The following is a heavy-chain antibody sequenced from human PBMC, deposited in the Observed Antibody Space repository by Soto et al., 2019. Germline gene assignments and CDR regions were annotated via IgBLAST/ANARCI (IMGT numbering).Heavy chain of an antibody. V-gene: IGHV4-39*07. CDR3: ARGGWLYCSGGSCSLVGAFDI. J-gene: IGHJ3*02. CDR2: IYYSGST. D-gene: IGHD2-15*01. CDR1: GGSISSSSYY. Sequence: SETLSLTCTVSGGSISSSSYYWGWIRQPPGKGLEWIGSIYYSGSTYYNPSLKSRVTISVDTSKNQFSLKLSSVTAADTAVYYCARGGWLYCSGGSCSLVGAFDIWGQGTMVTVSS.